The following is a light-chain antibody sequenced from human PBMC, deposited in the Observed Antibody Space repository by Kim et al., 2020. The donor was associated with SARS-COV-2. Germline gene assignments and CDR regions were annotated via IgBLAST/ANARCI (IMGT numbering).Light chain of an antibody. CDR1: QSIDNF. CDR2: AAS. J-gene: IGKJ2*03. Sequence: ASVGHKVTISCRASQSIDNFLAWYQQRPGKAPYLLIYAASTLQSGVPSRFRGSGSGTEFTLTISSLQPEDFATYYCQQLHSFPYSFGQGTKVDIK. CDR3: QQLHSFPYS. V-gene: IGKV1-9*01.